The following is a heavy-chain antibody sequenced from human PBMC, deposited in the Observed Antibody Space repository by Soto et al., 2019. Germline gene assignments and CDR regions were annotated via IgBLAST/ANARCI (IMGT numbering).Heavy chain of an antibody. V-gene: IGHV4-31*03. J-gene: IGHJ4*02. CDR1: GGSISSGGYY. Sequence: KPSETLSLTYTVSGGSISSGGYYWSWIRQHPGKGLEWIGYIYYSGSTYYNPSLKSRVTISVDTSKNQFSLKLSSVTAADTAVYYCARVGVTQGFDYWGQGTLVTVSS. CDR2: IYYSGST. CDR3: ARVGVTQGFDY. D-gene: IGHD2-8*01.